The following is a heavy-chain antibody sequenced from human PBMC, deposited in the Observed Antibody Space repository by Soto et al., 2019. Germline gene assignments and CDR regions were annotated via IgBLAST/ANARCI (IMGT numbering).Heavy chain of an antibody. CDR2: INHSGST. CDR3: ARTSRSIAAAGRRTSSFDY. Sequence: SETLSLTCAVYGGSFSGYYWSWIRQPPGKGLEWIGEINHSGSTNYNPSIMSRVTISLDTSKNQFSLKLSSLIAADTAVYYYARTSRSIAAAGRRTSSFDYWGQGTLVTVSS. J-gene: IGHJ4*02. V-gene: IGHV4-34*01. CDR1: GGSFSGYY. D-gene: IGHD6-13*01.